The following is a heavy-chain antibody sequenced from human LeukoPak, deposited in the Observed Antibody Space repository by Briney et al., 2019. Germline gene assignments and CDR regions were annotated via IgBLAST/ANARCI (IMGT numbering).Heavy chain of an antibody. D-gene: IGHD6-6*01. CDR3: ASALYSSSSWDY. J-gene: IGHJ4*02. CDR2: ISVGSDVI. CDR1: GLTFSNSA. Sequence: PGGSLRLSCAVSGLTFSNSAMSWVRQAPGKGLEWVSAISVGSDVIYYADSVKGRFAISRDNSKHTVYPQMDSLRAEDTAVYYCASALYSSSSWDYWGQGTLVTVSS. V-gene: IGHV3-23*01.